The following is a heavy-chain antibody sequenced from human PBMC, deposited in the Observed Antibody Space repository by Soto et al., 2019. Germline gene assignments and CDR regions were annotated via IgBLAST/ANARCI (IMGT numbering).Heavy chain of an antibody. CDR2: FSGSGGST. J-gene: IGHJ3*02. D-gene: IGHD3-10*01. Sequence: GGSLRLSCAASGFTFSSYGMSWVRQAPGKGLEWISGFSGSGGSTYYADSVKGRFTISRDNSKNTLYLQMNSLRAEDTAVYYCAKSAYFYGSGSYGAFDIWGQGTMVTVAS. V-gene: IGHV3-23*01. CDR1: GFTFSSYG. CDR3: AKSAYFYGSGSYGAFDI.